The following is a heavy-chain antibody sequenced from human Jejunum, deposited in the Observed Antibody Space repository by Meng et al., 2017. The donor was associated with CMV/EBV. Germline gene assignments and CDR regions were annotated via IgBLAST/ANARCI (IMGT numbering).Heavy chain of an antibody. CDR1: GSTFTNYG. Sequence: GGRVKRPGASLTVSCKLSGSTFTNYGITWVRQAPGKGLEWMGWISAYNGNTNHAQTLQGRVTMTTDTSTSTAYMELRSLRSDDTAVYYCARVEVGITSGDYWGQGTLVTVSS. J-gene: IGHJ4*02. D-gene: IGHD1-26*01. V-gene: IGHV1-18*01. CDR3: ARVEVGITSGDY. CDR2: ISAYNGNT.